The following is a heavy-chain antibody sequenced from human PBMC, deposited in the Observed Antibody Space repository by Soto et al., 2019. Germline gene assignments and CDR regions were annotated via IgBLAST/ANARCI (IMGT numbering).Heavy chain of an antibody. CDR3: ARGKRTLAV. Sequence: WGSLTLSCAASGFTFSSSWMHWVRQAPGKGLVWVSRINSDGSSTVFADSVKGRFTISRDNGRNTLYLQMNSLRDEDTAVYYCARGKRTLAVWGQGTTVTVSS. V-gene: IGHV3-74*01. CDR2: INSDGSST. J-gene: IGHJ6*02. CDR1: GFTFSSSW.